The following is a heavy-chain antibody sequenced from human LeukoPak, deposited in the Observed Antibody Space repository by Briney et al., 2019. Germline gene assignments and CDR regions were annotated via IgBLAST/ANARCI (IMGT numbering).Heavy chain of an antibody. Sequence: GGSLRLSXAASGFTFSSYEMNWIRQAPGKGLEWVSYISSSGSTIYHADSVKGRFTISRDNAKNSLYLQMNSLRAEDTAVYYCARNPDYDFWSGYYTGPDYWGQGTLVTVSS. CDR1: GFTFSSYE. J-gene: IGHJ4*02. CDR3: ARNPDYDFWSGYYTGPDY. D-gene: IGHD3-3*01. V-gene: IGHV3-48*03. CDR2: ISSSGSTI.